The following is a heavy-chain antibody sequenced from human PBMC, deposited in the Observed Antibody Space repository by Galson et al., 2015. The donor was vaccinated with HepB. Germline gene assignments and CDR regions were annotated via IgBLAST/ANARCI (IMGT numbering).Heavy chain of an antibody. V-gene: IGHV3-72*01. CDR2: TRNKANSYTT. CDR1: GFTFSDHY. Sequence: SLRLSCAASGFTFSDHYMDWVRQAPGKGLEWVGRTRNKANSYTTEYAASVKGRFTISRDDSKNSLYLQMNSLKTEDTAVYYCARVAVYKTDDYWGQGTLVTVSS. CDR3: ARVAVYKTDDY. J-gene: IGHJ4*02. D-gene: IGHD1-14*01.